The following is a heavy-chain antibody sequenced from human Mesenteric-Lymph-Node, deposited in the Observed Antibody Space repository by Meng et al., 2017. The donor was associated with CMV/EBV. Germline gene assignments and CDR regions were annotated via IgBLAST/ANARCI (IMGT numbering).Heavy chain of an antibody. CDR1: GGSVSSGSYY. CDR3: ARVPAATKLFDP. V-gene: IGHV4-61*01. CDR2: IYYSGST. D-gene: IGHD2-2*01. J-gene: IGHJ5*02. Sequence: CTVSGGSVSSGSYYWSWIRQPPGKGLEWIGYIYYSGSTNYNPSLKSRVTISVDTSKNQFSLKLSSVTAADTAVYYCARVPAATKLFDPWGQGTLVTVSS.